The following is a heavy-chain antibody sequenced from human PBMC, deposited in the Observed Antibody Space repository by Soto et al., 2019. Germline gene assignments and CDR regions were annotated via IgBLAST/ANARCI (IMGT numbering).Heavy chain of an antibody. V-gene: IGHV3-33*08. D-gene: IGHD2-2*01. J-gene: IGHJ4*02. Sequence: GGSLRPSCAASGSTLSSHGMHWARQAPGKGLEWEAVIWYDGSNKYYAESVKGRVTISRDNSENTVYMQMNSLRAEDTAVYYCARDKDGSSSSCYRCYFDYWGQGTLVTVSS. CDR3: ARDKDGSSSSCYRCYFDY. CDR1: GSTLSSHG. CDR2: IWYDGSNK.